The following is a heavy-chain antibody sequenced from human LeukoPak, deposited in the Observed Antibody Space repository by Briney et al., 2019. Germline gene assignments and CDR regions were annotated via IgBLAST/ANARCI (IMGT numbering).Heavy chain of an antibody. CDR1: GGTFSSYA. CDR3: MRDYMGWFDP. CDR2: ISLDGSTE. J-gene: IGHJ5*02. D-gene: IGHD3-10*01. V-gene: IGHV3-30-3*01. Sequence: SCKASGGTFSSYAMSWVRQAPGKGLEWVSIISLDGSTEFYADSVKGRFTISRDTASNTMHLEMNNLRIEDTAVYYCMRDYMGWFDPWGQGSLVTVSS.